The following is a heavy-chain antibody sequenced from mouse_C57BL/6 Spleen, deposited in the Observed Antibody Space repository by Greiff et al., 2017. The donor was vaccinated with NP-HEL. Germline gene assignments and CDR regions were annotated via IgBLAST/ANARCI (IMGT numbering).Heavy chain of an antibody. D-gene: IGHD1-1*01. CDR3: VYYYGSSYRDAMDY. V-gene: IGHV1-64*01. J-gene: IGHJ4*01. CDR1: GYTFTSYW. Sequence: QVQLQQPGAELVKPGASVKLSCKASGYTFTSYWMHWVKQRPGQGLEWIGMIHPNSGSTNYNEKFKSKATLTVDKSSSTAYMQLSSLTSEDSAVYYCVYYYGSSYRDAMDYWGQGTSVTVSS. CDR2: IHPNSGST.